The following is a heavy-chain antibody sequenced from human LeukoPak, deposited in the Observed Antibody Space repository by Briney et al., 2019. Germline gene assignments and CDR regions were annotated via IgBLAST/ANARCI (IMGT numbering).Heavy chain of an antibody. Sequence: GGSLRLSCAASGFTFGCYGMHWVRQAPGKGLEWVAVIWYDGSNKYYADSVKGRFTISRDNSKNTLYLQMNSLRAEDTAVYYCARVGGYSYAYHYYYYMDVWGKGTTVTVSS. CDR1: GFTFGCYG. J-gene: IGHJ6*03. D-gene: IGHD5-18*01. V-gene: IGHV3-33*01. CDR3: ARVGGYSYAYHYYYYMDV. CDR2: IWYDGSNK.